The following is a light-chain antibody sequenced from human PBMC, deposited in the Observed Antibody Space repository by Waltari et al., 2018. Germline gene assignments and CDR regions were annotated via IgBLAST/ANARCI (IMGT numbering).Light chain of an antibody. V-gene: IGLV2-14*01. J-gene: IGLJ1*01. CDR3: SSYRSSSTLKYV. CDR2: EVG. CDR1: SSDVGGYNH. Sequence: QSALTQPASVSGSPGQSITISCTGTSSDVGGYNHVSWYQQHPDKVPKLMIYEVGSRPSGVSERFSGSKSGSTAALTISGLQTEDEADYYCSSYRSSSTLKYVFGTETKVTVL.